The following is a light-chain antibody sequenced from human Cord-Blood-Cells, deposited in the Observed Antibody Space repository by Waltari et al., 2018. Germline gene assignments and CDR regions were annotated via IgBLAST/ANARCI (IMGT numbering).Light chain of an antibody. CDR1: QSLRSY. CDR3: QQSYT. J-gene: IGKJ4*01. V-gene: IGKV1-39*01. CDR2: AAS. Sequence: DIQMTQSPSSLSASVGDRVTITCRASQSLRSYLNWYQQKPGKAPKPLIYAASRLQSGVPSRFSGSGSGTDCTLTISSLQPEHLATYYCQQSYTFGGRSKVAIK.